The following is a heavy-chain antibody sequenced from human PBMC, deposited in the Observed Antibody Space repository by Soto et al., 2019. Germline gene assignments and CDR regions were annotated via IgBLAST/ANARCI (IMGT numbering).Heavy chain of an antibody. CDR2: IIPIFGTA. CDR3: ARESYAFDI. V-gene: IGHV1-69*12. Sequence: QVQLVQSGAEVKKPGSSVKVSCKASGGTFSSYAISWVRQAPGQGREWMGGIIPIFGTATYAEKFQSRVTITACDSTSSADMELSSIGALDTAVYYCARESYAFDILCQGAVVTVSS. J-gene: IGHJ3*02. CDR1: GGTFSSYA.